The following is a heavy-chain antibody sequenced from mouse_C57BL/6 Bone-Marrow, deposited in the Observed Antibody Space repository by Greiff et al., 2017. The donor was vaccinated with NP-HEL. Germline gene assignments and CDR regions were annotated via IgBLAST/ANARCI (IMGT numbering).Heavy chain of an antibody. D-gene: IGHD2-14*01. CDR2: IHPNSGST. Sequence: VQLQQPGAELVKPGASVKLSCKASGYTFTSYWMHWVKQRPGQGLEWIGMIHPNSGSTNYNEKFKSKATLTVDKSSSTAYMQLSSLTSEDSAVYYCARGEGGYDGAMDYWGQGTSVTVSS. CDR3: ARGEGGYDGAMDY. V-gene: IGHV1-64*01. J-gene: IGHJ4*01. CDR1: GYTFTSYW.